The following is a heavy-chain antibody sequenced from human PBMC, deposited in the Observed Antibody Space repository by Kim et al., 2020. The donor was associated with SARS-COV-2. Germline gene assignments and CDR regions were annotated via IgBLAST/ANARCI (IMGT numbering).Heavy chain of an antibody. CDR2: ISAYNGNT. CDR1: GYTFTSYG. Sequence: ASVKVSCKASGYTFTSYGISWVRQAPGQGLEWMGWISAYNGNTNYAQKLQGRVTMTTDTSTSTAYMELRSLRSDDTAVYYCARPQRYFDWLSDYYFDYWGQGTLVTVSS. V-gene: IGHV1-18*04. CDR3: ARPQRYFDWLSDYYFDY. J-gene: IGHJ4*02. D-gene: IGHD3-9*01.